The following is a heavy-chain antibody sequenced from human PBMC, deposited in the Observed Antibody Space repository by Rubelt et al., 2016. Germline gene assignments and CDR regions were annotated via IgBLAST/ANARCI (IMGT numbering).Heavy chain of an antibody. CDR2: ISSDGIST. J-gene: IGHJ4*02. CDR1: GFTFSEFW. CDR3: EMHSRRAEDTAVYYCARVRDDYSSPFNY. V-gene: IGHV3-74*01. Sequence: EVQLVESGGGLVQPGGSLRLSCAASGFTFSEFWMHWVRQAPGKGLVWVSRISSDGISTGYADSVKGRFPISRDNAQKTLTLEMHSLRDKAKNTLYLEMHSRRAEDTAVYYCARVRDDYSSPFNYWGQGTLVTVSS. D-gene: IGHD3-16*01.